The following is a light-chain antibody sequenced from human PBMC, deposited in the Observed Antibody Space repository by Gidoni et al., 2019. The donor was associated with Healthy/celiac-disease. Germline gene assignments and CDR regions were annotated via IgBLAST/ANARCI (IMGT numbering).Light chain of an antibody. CDR2: KAS. Sequence: DIQVNPSPSTLSASVGDSVTITCRASHSISSWLAWYQQKPGKAPKLLIYKASSLESGVPARFSGSGSGTEFTLTISSLQPDDFATYYCQQYNSYSLTFGGGTKVEIK. J-gene: IGKJ4*01. V-gene: IGKV1-5*03. CDR3: QQYNSYSLT. CDR1: HSISSW.